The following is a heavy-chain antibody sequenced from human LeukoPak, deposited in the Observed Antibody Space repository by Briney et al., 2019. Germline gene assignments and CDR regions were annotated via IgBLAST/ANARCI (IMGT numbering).Heavy chain of an antibody. CDR3: ARGGYCSGGSCLTCDY. V-gene: IGHV4-38-2*01. J-gene: IGHJ4*02. CDR2: IYHSGST. D-gene: IGHD2-15*01. Sequence: PSETLSLTCAVSGYSISSGYYWGWIRQPPGKGLEWIGSIYHSGSTYYNPSLKSRVTISVDTSKNQFSLKLSSVTAADTAVYYCARGGYCSGGSCLTCDYWGQGTLVTVSS. CDR1: GYSISSGYY.